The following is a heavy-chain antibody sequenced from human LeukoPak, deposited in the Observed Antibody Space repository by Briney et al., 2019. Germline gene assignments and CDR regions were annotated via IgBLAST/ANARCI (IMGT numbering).Heavy chain of an antibody. CDR1: GGSISSGSYY. D-gene: IGHD3-22*01. V-gene: IGHV4-61*09. CDR2: IYTSGST. Sequence: PSETLSLTCTVSGGSISSGSYYWSWIRQPAGKGLEWIGHIYTSGSTNYNPSLKSRVTISVNTSKNQFSLKLSSVTAADPAVYYCAGDSSGYQANFDYWGQGTLVTVSS. J-gene: IGHJ4*02. CDR3: AGDSSGYQANFDY.